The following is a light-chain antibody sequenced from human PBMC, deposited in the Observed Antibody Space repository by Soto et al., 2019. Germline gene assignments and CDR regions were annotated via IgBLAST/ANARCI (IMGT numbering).Light chain of an antibody. V-gene: IGLV3-21*04. Sequence: SYELTQPPSESVAPGKTARITCGGNNIGSKSVHWYQQKPAQAPVLVINYDTDRPSGIPERFSGSNSGNTATLTISRVAAGDEADYYCQVWNNSRNHVVIGGETKLTVL. CDR2: YDT. CDR1: NIGSKS. J-gene: IGLJ2*01. CDR3: QVWNNSRNHVV.